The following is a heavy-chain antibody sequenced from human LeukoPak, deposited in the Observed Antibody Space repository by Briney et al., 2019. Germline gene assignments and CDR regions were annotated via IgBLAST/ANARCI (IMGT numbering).Heavy chain of an antibody. CDR2: ISWNSGSI. Sequence: GGSLRLSCAASGFAFTSYGMTWARQAPGKGLEWVSGISWNSGSIGYADSVKGRFTISRDNAKNSLYLQMNSLRAEDTALYYCAKDGRIAVTGWDFDYWGQGTLVTVSS. J-gene: IGHJ4*02. D-gene: IGHD6-19*01. V-gene: IGHV3-9*01. CDR1: GFAFTSYG. CDR3: AKDGRIAVTGWDFDY.